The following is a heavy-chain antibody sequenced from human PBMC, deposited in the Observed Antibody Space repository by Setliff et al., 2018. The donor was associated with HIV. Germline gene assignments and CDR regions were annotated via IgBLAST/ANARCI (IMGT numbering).Heavy chain of an antibody. V-gene: IGHV4-38-2*01. J-gene: IGHJ4*02. CDR1: GYSISNTGHY. CDR3: ARHKTHDYDGNSVYFDF. CDR2: IYHTGDT. Sequence: SETLSLTCVVSGYSISNTGHYWGWIRQPPGKGLEWIGGIYHTGDTYDNPSLKNRVTISRDTSKDRFSLNLRSVTAADTAIYYCARHKTHDYDGNSVYFDFWGQGILVTVSS. D-gene: IGHD4-17*01.